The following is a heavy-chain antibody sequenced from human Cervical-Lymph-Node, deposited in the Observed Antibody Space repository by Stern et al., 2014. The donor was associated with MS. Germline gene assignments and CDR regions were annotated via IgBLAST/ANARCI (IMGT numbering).Heavy chain of an antibody. Sequence: VQLVESGGGVVQPGGSLRLSCAASGFTFSSSAMHWVRQAPGKGLEWVAVISYDGSNKYYADSVKGRFTISRDNSKNTLYLQMNSLRAEDTAVYYCARGNAASFDYWGQGTLVTVSS. CDR1: GFTFSSSA. D-gene: IGHD4-11*01. V-gene: IGHV3-30*01. CDR2: ISYDGSNK. J-gene: IGHJ4*02. CDR3: ARGNAASFDY.